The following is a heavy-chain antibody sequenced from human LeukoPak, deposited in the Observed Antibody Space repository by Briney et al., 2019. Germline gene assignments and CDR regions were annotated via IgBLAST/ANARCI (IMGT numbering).Heavy chain of an antibody. J-gene: IGHJ4*02. CDR1: GFTFSSYE. CDR3: AREKRMTTVTPFDY. D-gene: IGHD4-17*01. CDR2: ISSSGSTI. Sequence: GGSLRLSCAASGFTFSSYEMNWVRQAPGKGLEWVAYISSSGSTIYYADSVKGRFTISRDNAKNSLYLQMNSLRAEDTAVYYCAREKRMTTVTPFDYWGQGTLVTVSS. V-gene: IGHV3-48*03.